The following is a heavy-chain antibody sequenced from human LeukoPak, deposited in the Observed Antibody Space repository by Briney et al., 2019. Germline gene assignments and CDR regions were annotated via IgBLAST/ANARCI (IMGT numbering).Heavy chain of an antibody. CDR2: VDDSGST. CDR1: AGSISNYH. CDR3: ARGRLWTWDY. V-gene: IGHV4-59*08. Sequence: SETLSLTCTVAAGSISNYHWSWIRQPPGKGLQWIGYVDDSGSTNYNPSLKSRVTISIDTSKNQFSLKLSSVTAADTAVYYCARGRLWTWDYWGQGTLVTVSS. J-gene: IGHJ4*02. D-gene: IGHD5-18*01.